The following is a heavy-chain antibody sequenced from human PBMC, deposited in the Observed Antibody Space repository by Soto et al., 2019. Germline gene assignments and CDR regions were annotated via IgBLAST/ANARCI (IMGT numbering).Heavy chain of an antibody. CDR1: GGTFNSFG. CDR3: ARVRVIRGVIPSHFGL. D-gene: IGHD3-10*01. V-gene: IGHV1-69*06. CDR2: IIPLYGTV. J-gene: IGHJ1*01. Sequence: QAHLAQSGAEVKKPGSSGTVSCKASGGTFNSFGISWVRQAPGQGLDWMGVIIPLYGTVNYAQKLQGRVSITADTSTSTAYMELNSLRSDDTAVYYCARVRVIRGVIPSHFGLWGQGPKVAVSS.